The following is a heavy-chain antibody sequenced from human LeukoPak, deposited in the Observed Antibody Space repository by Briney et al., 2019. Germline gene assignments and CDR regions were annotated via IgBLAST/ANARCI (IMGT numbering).Heavy chain of an antibody. CDR2: MYTGGGR. V-gene: IGHV3-66*01. CDR1: GFTVSSNY. J-gene: IGHJ4*02. CDR3: TRGQSYCGADCYSD. D-gene: IGHD2-21*02. Sequence: GGSLRLSCAASGFTVSSNYMSWVRQAPGKGLEWVSVMYTGGGRYYGDSVKGRFTISRDNSKNTVFLQMNGLRVEDTALYYCTRGQSYCGADCYSDWGQGTLVTVSS.